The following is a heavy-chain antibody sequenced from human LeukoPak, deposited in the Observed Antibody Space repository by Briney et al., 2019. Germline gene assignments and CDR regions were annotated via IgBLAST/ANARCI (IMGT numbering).Heavy chain of an antibody. Sequence: GGSLRLSCAASGFTVSSNYMSWVRQAPGQGLEWVSVIYSGGSTYYADSVKGRFTISRDNSKNTLYLQMNSLIAEDTAVYYCARDLSYGSSWTDDYWGQGTLVTVSS. D-gene: IGHD6-13*01. CDR3: ARDLSYGSSWTDDY. J-gene: IGHJ4*02. CDR2: IYSGGST. CDR1: GFTVSSNY. V-gene: IGHV3-66*01.